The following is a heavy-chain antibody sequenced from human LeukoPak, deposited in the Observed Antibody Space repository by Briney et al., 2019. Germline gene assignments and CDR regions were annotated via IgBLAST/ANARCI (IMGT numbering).Heavy chain of an antibody. CDR2: IYYSGST. CDR1: GGSISSYY. D-gene: IGHD3-22*01. Sequence: TSETLSLTCTVSGGSISSYYWSWIRQPPGKGLEWIGYIYYSGSTNYNPSLKSRVTISVDTSKNQFSLKLSSVTAADTAVYYCARGSAGNYYVRAFDIWGQGTMVTVSS. CDR3: ARGSAGNYYVRAFDI. V-gene: IGHV4-59*01. J-gene: IGHJ3*02.